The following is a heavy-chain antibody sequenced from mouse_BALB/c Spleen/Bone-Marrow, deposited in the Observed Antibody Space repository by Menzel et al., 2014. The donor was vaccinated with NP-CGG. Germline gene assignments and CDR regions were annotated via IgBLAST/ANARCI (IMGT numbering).Heavy chain of an antibody. J-gene: IGHJ4*01. Sequence: EVQLVESGGGLVKLGGSLKLSCAASGFTFSSYYMSWVRQNPEKRLELVAAVNRNGGSIYYPDTVQGRFTISRDNAKNTLYLQMSSLKSEGTALYYCARQDYGYDGGAMDYWGQGTSVTVSS. CDR1: GFTFSSYY. CDR2: VNRNGGSI. D-gene: IGHD2-2*01. V-gene: IGHV5-6-2*01. CDR3: ARQDYGYDGGAMDY.